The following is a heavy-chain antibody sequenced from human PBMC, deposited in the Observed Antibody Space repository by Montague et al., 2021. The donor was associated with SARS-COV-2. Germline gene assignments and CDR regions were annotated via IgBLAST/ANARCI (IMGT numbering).Heavy chain of an antibody. CDR1: GFTFGDYA. Sequence: SLRLSCAASGFTFGDYAMHWVRQAPGKGLEWVSGLTWNSGTISYXXSLKGRFTISRDNGKNSLYPQMNSLRIDDTALYYCAKDIATAAQYYIDYWGQGSLVTVSS. J-gene: IGHJ4*02. CDR3: AKDIATAAQYYIDY. CDR2: LTWNSGTI. D-gene: IGHD6-13*01. V-gene: IGHV3-9*01.